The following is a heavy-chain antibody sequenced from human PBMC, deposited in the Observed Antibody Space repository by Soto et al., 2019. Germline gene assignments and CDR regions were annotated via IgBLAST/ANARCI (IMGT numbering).Heavy chain of an antibody. D-gene: IGHD2-15*01. CDR2: ISTYNGDT. Sequence: ASVKVSCKASGYSFTTYGISWVRQAPGQGLEWMGWISTYNGDTDYAQNLQGRVTMTTDTSTTTAYMELRSLRSDDTAVYYCAREGSRPYYYYVLDVWGQGTTVTVSS. V-gene: IGHV1-18*01. J-gene: IGHJ6*02. CDR1: GYSFTTYG. CDR3: AREGSRPYYYYVLDV.